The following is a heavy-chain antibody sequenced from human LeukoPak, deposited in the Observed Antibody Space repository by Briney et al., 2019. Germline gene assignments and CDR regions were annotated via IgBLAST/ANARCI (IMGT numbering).Heavy chain of an antibody. D-gene: IGHD3-22*01. CDR2: ISGSGGST. Sequence: GGSLRLSCAASGFTFSSYAMSWVRQAPGKGLEWVSAISGSGGSTYYADSVKGRFTISRDNSKNTLYLQMNSLRAEDTAVYYCAKDPDPYYYDSSGYSSWGQGTLVTVSS. J-gene: IGHJ1*01. V-gene: IGHV3-23*01. CDR3: AKDPDPYYYDSSGYSS. CDR1: GFTFSSYA.